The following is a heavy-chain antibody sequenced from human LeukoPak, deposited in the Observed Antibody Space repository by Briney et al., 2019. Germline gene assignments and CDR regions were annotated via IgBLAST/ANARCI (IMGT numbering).Heavy chain of an antibody. Sequence: RAGGSLRLSCAASGFTFDDCGMSWVRQAPGQGLEWVSGINWNGASTAYADSVKGRFTISRDNAKNSLYLQMSSLRADDTALYFCARLHRYGYYYYYMDVWGKGTTVSVSS. J-gene: IGHJ6*03. CDR2: INWNGAST. CDR1: GFTFDDCG. D-gene: IGHD5-18*01. V-gene: IGHV3-20*04. CDR3: ARLHRYGYYYYYMDV.